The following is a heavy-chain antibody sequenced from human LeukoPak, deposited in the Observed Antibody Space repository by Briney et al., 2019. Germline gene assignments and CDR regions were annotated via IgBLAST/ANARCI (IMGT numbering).Heavy chain of an antibody. Sequence: PSETLSLTCTVSGGSISSYYWSWIRQPAGKGLEWIGRIYTSGSTNYNPSLKSRVTMSVDTSKNQFSLKLSSVTAADTAVYYCARERRDYGEPYYFDYWGQGTLVTVSS. D-gene: IGHD4-17*01. CDR1: GGSISSYY. V-gene: IGHV4-4*07. CDR2: IYTSGST. J-gene: IGHJ4*02. CDR3: ARERRDYGEPYYFDY.